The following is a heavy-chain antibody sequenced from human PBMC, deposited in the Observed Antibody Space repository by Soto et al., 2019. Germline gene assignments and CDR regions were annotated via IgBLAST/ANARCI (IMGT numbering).Heavy chain of an antibody. D-gene: IGHD3-16*02. CDR3: TTDRVDYVRGSYRYTTDY. V-gene: IGHV3-15*01. J-gene: IGHJ4*02. CDR2: IKTKTDGGTT. Sequence: EVQLVESGGGLVKPGGSLRLSCAASGFTFSNAWMSWVRQAPGKGLEWVGRIKTKTDGGTTDYAAPVRGRFTISRDDSKNTLYLQMNSLKTEDTAVYYCTTDRVDYVRGSYRYTTDYWGQGTLVTVSS. CDR1: GFTFSNAW.